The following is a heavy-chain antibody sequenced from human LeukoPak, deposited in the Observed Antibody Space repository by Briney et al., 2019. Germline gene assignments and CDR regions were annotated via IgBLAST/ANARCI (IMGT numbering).Heavy chain of an antibody. J-gene: IGHJ3*02. CDR2: IDSSSSTI. Sequence: PGGSLRLSCAASGFDFSTYSMHWVRRAPGRGLEWLSYIDSSSSTIYYADSVKGRFTVSRDNSKNTVYLQMNSLRAEDTAVYYCAKDLRNIRTLVDLQMIWGQGTLVIVSS. D-gene: IGHD2-8*02. CDR1: GFDFSTYS. V-gene: IGHV3-48*01. CDR3: AKDLRNIRTLVDLQMI.